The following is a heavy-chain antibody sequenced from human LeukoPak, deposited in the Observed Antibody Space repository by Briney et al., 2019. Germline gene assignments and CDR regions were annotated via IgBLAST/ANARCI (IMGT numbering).Heavy chain of an antibody. Sequence: PGGSLRLSCAASGFTFSDYCMSWIRQAPGKGLEWVSYISSSGSTIYYADSVKGRFTISRDNAKNSLYLQMNSLRAEDTAVYYCARDLTLVRRNDYWGQGTLVTVSS. CDR3: ARDLTLVRRNDY. D-gene: IGHD3-9*01. CDR1: GFTFSDYC. CDR2: ISSSGSTI. V-gene: IGHV3-11*04. J-gene: IGHJ4*02.